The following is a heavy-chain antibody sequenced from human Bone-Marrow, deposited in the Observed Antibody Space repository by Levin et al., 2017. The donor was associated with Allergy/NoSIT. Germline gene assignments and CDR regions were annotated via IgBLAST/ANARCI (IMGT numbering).Heavy chain of an antibody. J-gene: IGHJ4*02. CDR2: IKTDGSEK. CDR3: ARGGYDGDYLSDY. Sequence: ETLSLTCAASGFTFSTYWMSWVRQAPGKGLEWVANIKTDGSEKYYVDSVKGRFTISRDNAKNSLYLQMNSLRAEDTAVYYCARGGYDGDYLSDYWGQGTQVTVSS. CDR1: GFTFSTYW. V-gene: IGHV3-7*04. D-gene: IGHD4-17*01.